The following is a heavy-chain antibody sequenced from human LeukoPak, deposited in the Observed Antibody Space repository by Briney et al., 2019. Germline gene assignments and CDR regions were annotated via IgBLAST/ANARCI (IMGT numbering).Heavy chain of an antibody. CDR2: IIPILGIA. J-gene: IGHJ4*02. D-gene: IGHD3-22*01. Sequence: SVKVSCKASGYTFTGYYMHWVRQAPGQGLEWMGRIIPILGIANYAQKFQGRVTITADKSTSTAYMELSSLRSEDTAVYYCARESPILTYYYDSSGYYSYWGQGTLVTVSS. V-gene: IGHV1-69*04. CDR3: ARESPILTYYYDSSGYYSY. CDR1: GYTFTGYY.